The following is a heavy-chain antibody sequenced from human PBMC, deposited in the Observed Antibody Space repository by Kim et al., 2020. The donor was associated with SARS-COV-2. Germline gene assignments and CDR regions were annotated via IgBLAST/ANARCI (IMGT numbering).Heavy chain of an antibody. Sequence: SETLSLTCTVSGGSISSGGYYWSWIRQHPGKGLEWIGYIYYSGSTYYNPSLKSRVTISVDTSKNQFSLKLSSVTAADTAVYYCARGGYYDSSGYYLVYYFDYWGQGTLVTVSS. CDR3: ARGGYYDSSGYYLVYYFDY. CDR2: IYYSGST. V-gene: IGHV4-31*03. CDR1: GGSISSGGYY. J-gene: IGHJ4*02. D-gene: IGHD3-22*01.